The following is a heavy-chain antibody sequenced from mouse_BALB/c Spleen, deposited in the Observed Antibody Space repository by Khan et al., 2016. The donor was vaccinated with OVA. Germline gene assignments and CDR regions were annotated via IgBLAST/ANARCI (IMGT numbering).Heavy chain of an antibody. D-gene: IGHD2-10*02. J-gene: IGHJ4*01. CDR1: GFSLSRYS. CDR3: ARKKYGNYVSLDY. Sequence: QVQLKESGPGLVAPSQSLSITCTVSGFSLSRYSVHWVRQPPGKGLEWLGMIWSGGSTDYNSALESRLSISKDNSKSQVFLKMNSLQTDDTAMYYCARKKYGNYVSLDYWGQGTSVTVSS. V-gene: IGHV2-6-4*01. CDR2: IWSGGST.